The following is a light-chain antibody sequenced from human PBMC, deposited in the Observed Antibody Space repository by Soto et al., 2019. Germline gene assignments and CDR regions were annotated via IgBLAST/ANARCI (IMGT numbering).Light chain of an antibody. CDR2: GAS. V-gene: IGKV3-20*01. J-gene: IGKJ5*01. Sequence: DIVLTQSPGPLSLSPGERSTLSCLASKSVTNNYLAWYQQKPGQAPRLLIEGASSRATGVPERFSGTGSGTDFTLTISRLEPEDFEVFYCQQYGNSPITFGQGTRLEIK. CDR1: KSVTNNY. CDR3: QQYGNSPIT.